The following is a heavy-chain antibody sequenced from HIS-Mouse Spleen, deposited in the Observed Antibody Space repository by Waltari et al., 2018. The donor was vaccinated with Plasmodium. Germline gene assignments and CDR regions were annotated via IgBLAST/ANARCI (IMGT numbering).Heavy chain of an antibody. CDR3: ARVTSSGVYWYFDL. J-gene: IGHJ2*01. CDR1: GGSFSGYY. Sequence: QVQLQQWGAGLLKPSETLSLTCAVYGGSFSGYYWSWIRQPTGKGLEWVGENNHSGRTNHHPALKSRVTRSLDTSKNQFSRKLSSVTAADTAVYYCARVTSSGVYWYFDLWGRGTLVTVSS. CDR2: NNHSGRT. D-gene: IGHD3-3*01. V-gene: IGHV4-34*01.